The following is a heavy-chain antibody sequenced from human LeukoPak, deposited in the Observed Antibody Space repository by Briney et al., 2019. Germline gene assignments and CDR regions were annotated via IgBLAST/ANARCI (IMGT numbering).Heavy chain of an antibody. D-gene: IGHD3-10*01. V-gene: IGHV3-20*04. Sequence: GGSLRLSCAASGFTFEDYGMSWVRQPPGKGLEWVSGLNWNGGSAGYADSVKGRFTISRDNAENSLYLQMNSLRAEDTAVYYCAREEVENYYGSGSYPYYYYYMDVWDKGTTVTVS. CDR1: GFTFEDYG. CDR2: LNWNGGSA. CDR3: AREEVENYYGSGSYPYYYYYMDV. J-gene: IGHJ6*03.